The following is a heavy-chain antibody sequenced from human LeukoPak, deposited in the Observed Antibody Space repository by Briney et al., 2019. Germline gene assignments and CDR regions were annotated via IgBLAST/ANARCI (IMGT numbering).Heavy chain of an antibody. J-gene: IGHJ6*03. D-gene: IGHD3-10*01. CDR2: ISSSGSTI. CDR1: GFTCSSYE. V-gene: IGHV3-48*03. Sequence: QPGGSLRLSCAASGFTCSSYEMNWVRQAPGKGLEWVSYISSSGSTIYYADSVKGRFTISRDNAKNSLYLQMNSLRAEDTAVYYCARDFRGVDYYYMDVWGKGTTVTISS. CDR3: ARDFRGVDYYYMDV.